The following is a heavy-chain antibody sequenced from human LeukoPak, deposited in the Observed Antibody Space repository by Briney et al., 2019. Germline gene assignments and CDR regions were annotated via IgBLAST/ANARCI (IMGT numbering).Heavy chain of an antibody. Sequence: SETLSLTCTVSGGSISSYHWSWIRQPPGKGLEWIGYIYYSGSTNYNPSLKSRVTISVDTSKNQFSLKLSSVTAADTAVYYCARVVRAAAGKGAFDYWGQGTLVTVSS. CDR1: GGSISSYH. J-gene: IGHJ4*02. CDR2: IYYSGST. D-gene: IGHD6-13*01. CDR3: ARVVRAAAGKGAFDY. V-gene: IGHV4-59*01.